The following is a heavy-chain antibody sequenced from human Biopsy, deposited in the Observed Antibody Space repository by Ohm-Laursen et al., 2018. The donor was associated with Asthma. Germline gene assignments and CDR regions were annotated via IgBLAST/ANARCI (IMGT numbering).Heavy chain of an antibody. Sequence: ASVKVSCAVSDYIFPRNYIGWVRQGAGQGREWMGWISGHNGDTKYAQKFTGRASLTTDTSTGTSYMDLRSLRSDDSAVYFCGLGKGGDQHTMVTLYSWGQGTLVTVSS. CDR1: DYIFPRNY. CDR2: ISGHNGDT. V-gene: IGHV1-18*01. D-gene: IGHD3-16*01. CDR3: GLGKGGDQHTMVTLYS. J-gene: IGHJ4*02.